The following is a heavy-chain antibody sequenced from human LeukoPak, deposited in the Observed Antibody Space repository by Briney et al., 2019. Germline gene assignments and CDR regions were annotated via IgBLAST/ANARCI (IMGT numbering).Heavy chain of an antibody. CDR1: GYTFTSYD. Sequence: ASVKVSCKASGYTFTSYDINWVRQATGQGLEWMGWMNPNSGNTGYAQKLQGRVTMTTDTSTSTAYMELRSLRSDDTAVYYCAREKTRLAFSDAFDIWGQGTMVTVSS. J-gene: IGHJ3*02. D-gene: IGHD2/OR15-2a*01. CDR2: MNPNSGNT. V-gene: IGHV1-8*01. CDR3: AREKTRLAFSDAFDI.